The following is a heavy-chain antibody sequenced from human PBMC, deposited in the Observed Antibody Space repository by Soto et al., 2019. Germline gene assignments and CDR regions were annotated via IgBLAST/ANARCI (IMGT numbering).Heavy chain of an antibody. CDR2: IIGSGGST. Sequence: VGSLRLSCAASGFPFSSYDMSWVRQAPGKGLEWVSAIIGSGGSTYYAESVKGRFTISRDNSKNTLYLQVNSLRAEDTAVYYCASSKNWATFDCWGQGTLVTVS. J-gene: IGHJ4*02. D-gene: IGHD7-27*01. CDR1: GFPFSSYD. V-gene: IGHV3-23*01. CDR3: ASSKNWATFDC.